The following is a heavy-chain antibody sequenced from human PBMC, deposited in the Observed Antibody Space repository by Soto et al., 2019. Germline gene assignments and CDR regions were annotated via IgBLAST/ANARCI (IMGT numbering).Heavy chain of an antibody. CDR2: ISYDGDNK. CDR3: AKDIALIRGVIIDLDV. V-gene: IGHV3-30*18. CDR1: GFTFSNYG. J-gene: IGHJ6*02. Sequence: GGSLRLSCAASGFTFSNYGMHWVRQAPGKGLEWVAVISYDGDNKYYADSLKGRFAISRDNSKNTLYLQMNSLRPEDTAVYYCAKDIALIRGVIIDLDVWGQGTTVTVSS. D-gene: IGHD3-10*01.